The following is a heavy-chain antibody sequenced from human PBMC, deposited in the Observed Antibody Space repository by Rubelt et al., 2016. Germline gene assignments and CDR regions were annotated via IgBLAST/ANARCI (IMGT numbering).Heavy chain of an antibody. CDR2: INQSERT. V-gene: IGHV4-34*01. J-gene: IGHJ4*02. D-gene: IGHD3-10*01. CDR3: RITIIRGVIPFDY. Sequence: QVQLQQWGAGLLKPSETLSLTCAVYGGSFSDYYWSWIRQPPGKGLEWIGGINQSERTNYNPSLKSRVTLSVSTSKDQFSLKLNPVTAADTAVYYCRITIIRGVIPFDYWGQGTLVTVSS. CDR1: GGSFSDYY.